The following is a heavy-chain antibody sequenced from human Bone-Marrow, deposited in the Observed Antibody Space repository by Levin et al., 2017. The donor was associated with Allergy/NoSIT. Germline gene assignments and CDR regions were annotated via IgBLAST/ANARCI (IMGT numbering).Heavy chain of an antibody. Sequence: SETLSLTCTVSGGSISSYYWSWIRQPPGKGLEWIGYIYYSGSTNYNPSLKSRVTISVDTSKNQFSLKLSSVTAADTAVYYCARTRLLRDAYCGGDCYSSGDAFDIWGQGTMVTVSS. CDR2: IYYSGST. J-gene: IGHJ3*02. CDR3: ARTRLLRDAYCGGDCYSSGDAFDI. D-gene: IGHD2-21*02. CDR1: GGSISSYY. V-gene: IGHV4-59*01.